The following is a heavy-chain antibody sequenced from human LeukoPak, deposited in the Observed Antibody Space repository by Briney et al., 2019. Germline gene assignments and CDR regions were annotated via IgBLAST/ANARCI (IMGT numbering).Heavy chain of an antibody. CDR2: IIPILGIA. V-gene: IGHV1-69*04. Sequence: SVKVSCKASGGTFSSYAISWVRQAPGQGLEWMGRIIPILGIANYAQKFQGRVTITADKSTSAAYMELSRLTSDDTAVYYCARAGPGAWGSYRPTYWGQGTLVTVSS. J-gene: IGHJ4*02. D-gene: IGHD3-16*02. CDR1: GGTFSSYA. CDR3: ARAGPGAWGSYRPTY.